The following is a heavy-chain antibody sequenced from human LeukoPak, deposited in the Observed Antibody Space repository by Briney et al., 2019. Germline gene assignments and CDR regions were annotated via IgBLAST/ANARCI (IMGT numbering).Heavy chain of an antibody. CDR1: GYTFTSYG. CDR2: ISAYNGNT. J-gene: IGHJ6*02. CDR3: ARDHNYYYYYGMDV. Sequence: ASVKVSCKASGYTFTSYGISWVRQAPGQGLEWMGWISAYNGNTNYAQKLQGRVTMTTDTSTSTAYMGLRSLRSDDTAVYYCARDHNYYYYYGMDVWGQGTTVTVSS. V-gene: IGHV1-18*01.